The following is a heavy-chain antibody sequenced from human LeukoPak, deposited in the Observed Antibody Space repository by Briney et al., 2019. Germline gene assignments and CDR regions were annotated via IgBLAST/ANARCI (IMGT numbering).Heavy chain of an antibody. D-gene: IGHD6-6*01. CDR3: ARRGIATRTSLFDY. J-gene: IGHJ4*02. CDR1: GGSISSSSYY. CDR2: IYYSGST. V-gene: IGHV4-39*01. Sequence: SETLSLTCTVSGGSISSSSYYWGWIRQPPGKGLEWIGSIYYSGSTYYNPSLRSRVTISVDTSKNQFSLKLSSVTAADTAVYYCARRGIATRTSLFDYWGQGTLVTVSS.